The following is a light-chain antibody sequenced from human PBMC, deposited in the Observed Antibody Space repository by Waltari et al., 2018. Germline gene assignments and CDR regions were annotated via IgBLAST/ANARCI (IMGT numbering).Light chain of an antibody. CDR2: GVS. Sequence: EVVLTQSPATLSLSPGERATLPCRASQSVSVYLAWYQQKPGQAPRLLIYGVSDRATGVPARFSGSGSGTDFTLTISSLEPEDFAVYYCQQRTDRPPVTFGQGTRVEMK. J-gene: IGKJ1*01. CDR3: QQRTDRPPVT. CDR1: QSVSVY. V-gene: IGKV3-11*01.